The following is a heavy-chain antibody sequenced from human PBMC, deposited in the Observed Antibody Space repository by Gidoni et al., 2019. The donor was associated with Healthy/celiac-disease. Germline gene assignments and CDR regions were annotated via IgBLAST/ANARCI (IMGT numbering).Heavy chain of an antibody. D-gene: IGHD6-19*01. V-gene: IGHV3-21*01. CDR2: ISSSSSYI. CDR3: AREVSSGWFGFDY. Sequence: EVQLVESGGGLVKPGGSLRLSCAASGFTFSGYSMNWVRQAPGKGLGWVSSISSSSSYIYYADSGKGRFTISRDNAKNSLYLQMNSLRAEDTAVYYCAREVSSGWFGFDYWGQGTLVTVSS. J-gene: IGHJ4*02. CDR1: GFTFSGYS.